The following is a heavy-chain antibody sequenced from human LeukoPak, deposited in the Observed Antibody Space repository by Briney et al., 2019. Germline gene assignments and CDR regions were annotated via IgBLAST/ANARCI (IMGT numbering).Heavy chain of an antibody. J-gene: IGHJ3*02. CDR3: AREELAGDAFDI. D-gene: IGHD6-19*01. Sequence: GGSLRLSCAASGFTVSSNYMSWVRQAPGKGLEWVSVIYSGGSTYYADSVKGRFTISRDNAKNSLYLQMNSLRAEDTAVYYCAREELAGDAFDIWGQGTMVTVSS. CDR1: GFTVSSNY. CDR2: IYSGGST. V-gene: IGHV3-53*01.